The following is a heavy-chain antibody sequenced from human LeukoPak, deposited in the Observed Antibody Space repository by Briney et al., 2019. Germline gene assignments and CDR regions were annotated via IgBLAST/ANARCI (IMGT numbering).Heavy chain of an antibody. V-gene: IGHV1-2*02. CDR3: ARDGGGTYQDFDY. Sequence: ASVKVSCKASGYTFIAYYIHWVRQAPGQGLEWMGWINCDSGVTKYAEKFQGRVSMTRDTSISTAYMDLSRLTSDDTAIYYCARDGGGTYQDFDYWGQGTLVTVSS. CDR2: INCDSGVT. D-gene: IGHD1-26*01. J-gene: IGHJ4*02. CDR1: GYTFIAYY.